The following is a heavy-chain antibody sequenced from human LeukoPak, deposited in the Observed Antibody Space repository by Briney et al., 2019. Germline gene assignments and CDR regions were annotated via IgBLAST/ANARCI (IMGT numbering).Heavy chain of an antibody. D-gene: IGHD4-17*01. V-gene: IGHV3-23*01. CDR2: ISGSGGST. Sequence: GGSLRLSCAASGFTFSSYAMSWVRQAPGKGLEWVSAISGSGGSTYYADSVKGRFTISRDNSKNTLYLQMSSLRAEDTAVYYCAKGVYGDYGMDVWGQGTTVTVSS. CDR1: GFTFSSYA. J-gene: IGHJ6*02. CDR3: AKGVYGDYGMDV.